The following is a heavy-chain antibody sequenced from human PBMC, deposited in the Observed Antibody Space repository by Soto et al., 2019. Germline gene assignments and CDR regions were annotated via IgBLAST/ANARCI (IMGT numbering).Heavy chain of an antibody. D-gene: IGHD3-16*01. J-gene: IGHJ4*02. Sequence: GGSLRLSCAASGFTFSSYSMNWVRQAPGKGLEWVSYISSSSSTIYYADSVKGRFTISRDNAKNSLYLQMNSLRAEDTAVYYCARDILPFSRIVDYWGQGTLVTVSS. CDR3: ARDILPFSRIVDY. CDR2: ISSSSSTI. CDR1: GFTFSSYS. V-gene: IGHV3-48*01.